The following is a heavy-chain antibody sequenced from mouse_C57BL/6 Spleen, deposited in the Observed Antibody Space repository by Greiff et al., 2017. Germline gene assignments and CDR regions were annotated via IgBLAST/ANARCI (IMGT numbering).Heavy chain of an antibody. J-gene: IGHJ4*01. D-gene: IGHD2-1*01. CDR3: ARGGNYYYYAMDY. V-gene: IGHV1-76*01. CDR2: IYPGSGNT. Sequence: VHLVESGAELVRPGASVKLSCKASGYTFTDYYINWVKQRPGQGLEWIARIYPGSGNTYYNEKFKGKATLTAEKSSSTAYMQLSSLTSEDSAVYFCARGGNYYYYAMDYWGQGTSVTVSS. CDR1: GYTFTDYY.